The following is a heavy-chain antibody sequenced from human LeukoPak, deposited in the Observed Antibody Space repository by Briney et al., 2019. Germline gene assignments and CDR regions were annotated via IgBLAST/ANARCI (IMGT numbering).Heavy chain of an antibody. CDR1: GFTFSTYA. J-gene: IGHJ4*02. CDR3: AKRGSSGYYVLDY. D-gene: IGHD6-19*01. CDR2: ISGSGGST. Sequence: PGGSLRLSCAASGFTFSTYAMSGVRQAPGKGLEWVSAISGSGGSTYYADSVKGRFSISRDSSKNMLYLQMNNLRAEDTAVYYCAKRGSSGYYVLDYWGQGTLVTVSS. V-gene: IGHV3-23*01.